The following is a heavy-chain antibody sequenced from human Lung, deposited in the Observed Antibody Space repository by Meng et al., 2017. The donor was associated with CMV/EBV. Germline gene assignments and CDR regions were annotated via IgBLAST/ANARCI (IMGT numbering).Heavy chain of an antibody. V-gene: IGHV4-59*01. Sequence: SETLSLTCTISGGSFSSYYCSWIRQSPGKGLEWIGYVYYSGTTNYNPSFKSRIYISIDTSKNQFSLELSSVTAADTAVYYCARGNYYYGLDVWGQGTTVTVYS. J-gene: IGHJ6*02. CDR2: VYYSGTT. CDR3: ARGNYYYGLDV. CDR1: GGSFSSYY.